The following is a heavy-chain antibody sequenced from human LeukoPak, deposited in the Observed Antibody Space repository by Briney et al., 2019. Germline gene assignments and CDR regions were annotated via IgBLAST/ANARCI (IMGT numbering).Heavy chain of an antibody. CDR1: GFTFSSYE. D-gene: IGHD2/OR15-2a*01. Sequence: PGGSLRLSCAASGFTFSSYEINWVRQAPGKGLEWVSYISSSGGTIFYVDSVKGRFTISRDNAKNSLYLQMNSLRAEDTAVYYCATNFLRSNGYWGQGTLVTVSS. V-gene: IGHV3-48*03. J-gene: IGHJ4*02. CDR3: ATNFLRSNGY. CDR2: ISSSGGTI.